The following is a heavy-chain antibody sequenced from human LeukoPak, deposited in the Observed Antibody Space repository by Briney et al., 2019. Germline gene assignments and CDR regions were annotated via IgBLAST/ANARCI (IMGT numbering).Heavy chain of an antibody. CDR1: GGSISSYY. CDR3: ARHVTTRGSDAFDI. CDR2: IYSDGNT. D-gene: IGHD2-8*02. Sequence: SETLSLTCTVSGGSISSYYWSWIRQPPGKGLEWIGRIYSDGNTNYNASLKSRVTMSLDTSKNQISLKLSSVTAADTAVYYCARHVTTRGSDAFDIWGHGTKVTVSS. V-gene: IGHV4-4*07. J-gene: IGHJ3*02.